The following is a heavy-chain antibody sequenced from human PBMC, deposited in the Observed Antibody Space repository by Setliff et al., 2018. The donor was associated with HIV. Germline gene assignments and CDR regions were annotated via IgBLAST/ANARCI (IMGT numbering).Heavy chain of an antibody. V-gene: IGHV4-4*09. CDR3: AARKLSAAAFDY. CDR1: GDSISAYY. J-gene: IGHJ4*02. CDR2: IYKNGNT. D-gene: IGHD6-13*01. Sequence: SETLSLTCSVSGDSISAYYWTWIRQSPGKGLEWIGWIYKNGNTNYNPSLTSRLTISVDTSKNQFSLKLSSVTAADTAVYYCAARKLSAAAFDYWGQGSLVTVSS.